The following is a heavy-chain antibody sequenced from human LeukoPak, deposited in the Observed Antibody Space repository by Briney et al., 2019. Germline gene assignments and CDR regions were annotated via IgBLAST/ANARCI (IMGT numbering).Heavy chain of an antibody. J-gene: IGHJ3*01. CDR3: AKKQGDAFDF. Sequence: GRSLRLSCAASGFTFDDYAMHWVRQAPGKGLEWVSGISWNSGSICYADSVKGRFTISRDNAKNSLYLQMNSLRAEDMACYYCAKKQGDAFDFWGQGTIVIVSS. V-gene: IGHV3-9*03. CDR2: ISWNSGSI. CDR1: GFTFDDYA.